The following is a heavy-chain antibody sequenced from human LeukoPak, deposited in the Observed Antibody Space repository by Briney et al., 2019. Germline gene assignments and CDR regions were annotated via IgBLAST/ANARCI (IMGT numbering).Heavy chain of an antibody. CDR2: IYPGDSDT. V-gene: IGHV5-51*01. J-gene: IGHJ4*02. D-gene: IGHD2-2*01. Sequence: GESLKISCKGSGYSFTSYWIGWVRQMPGKGLEWMGIIYPGDSDTRYSPSFQGQVTISADKSISTAHLQWSSLKASDTAMYYCARIGYCSSTSCSQGPFDYWGQGTLVTVSS. CDR3: ARIGYCSSTSCSQGPFDY. CDR1: GYSFTSYW.